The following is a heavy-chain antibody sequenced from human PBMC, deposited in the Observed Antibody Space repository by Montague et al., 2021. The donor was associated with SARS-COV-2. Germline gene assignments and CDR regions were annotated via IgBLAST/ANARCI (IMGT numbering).Heavy chain of an antibody. J-gene: IGHJ5*02. CDR2: IYYSGST. CDR1: GGSISSYY. Sequence: SETLSLTCTVSGGSISSYYWSWIRQPPGKGLEWIGYIYYSGSTNXXPSLKSRVTISVDTSKNQFSLKLSSVTAADTAVYYCARVSRITIFGVVGWFDPWGQGTLVTVSS. V-gene: IGHV4-59*01. CDR3: ARVSRITIFGVVGWFDP. D-gene: IGHD3-3*01.